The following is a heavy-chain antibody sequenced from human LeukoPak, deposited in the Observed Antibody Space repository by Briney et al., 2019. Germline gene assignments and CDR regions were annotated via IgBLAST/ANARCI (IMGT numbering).Heavy chain of an antibody. CDR2: INPDSGGT. CDR1: GYTFTDYY. D-gene: IGHD1-1*01. CDR3: ARDRGYRRGGLYYHYYGMDV. Sequence: ASVTVSCKASGYTFTDYYIHWVRQAPGQGLEWMGWINPDSGGTKNAKKFQGRVTMTRDTSITIAYMELSRQRSDDTAVYYCARDRGYRRGGLYYHYYGMDVWGQGTTVTVSS. V-gene: IGHV1-2*02. J-gene: IGHJ6*02.